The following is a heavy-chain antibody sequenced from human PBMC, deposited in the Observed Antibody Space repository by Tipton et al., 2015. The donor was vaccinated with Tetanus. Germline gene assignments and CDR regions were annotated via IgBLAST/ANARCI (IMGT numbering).Heavy chain of an antibody. Sequence: SLRLSCAASGFTFSSYAMHWVRQAPGKGLEWVAVISYDGSNKYYADSVKGRFTISRVNSKNTLYLQMNSLRAEDTAVYYCARESGGWHYDYYYGMDVWGQGTTVTVSS. J-gene: IGHJ6*02. D-gene: IGHD6-19*01. CDR2: ISYDGSNK. CDR3: ARESGGWHYDYYYGMDV. V-gene: IGHV3-30*04. CDR1: GFTFSSYA.